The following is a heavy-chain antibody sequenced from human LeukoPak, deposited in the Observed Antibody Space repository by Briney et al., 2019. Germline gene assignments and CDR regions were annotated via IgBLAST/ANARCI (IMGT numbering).Heavy chain of an antibody. CDR3: AGEVGYLLGEYRLGF. Sequence: ASVKVSCKASGYTFTGYYMHWVRQAPGQGLEWMGWINPNSGGTNYAQKFQGRVTMTRDTSISTAYMELSRLRSDDTAVYYCAGEVGYLLGEYRLGFWGPGTLVTVSS. CDR1: GYTFTGYY. V-gene: IGHV1-2*02. J-gene: IGHJ4*02. D-gene: IGHD3-10*01. CDR2: INPNSGGT.